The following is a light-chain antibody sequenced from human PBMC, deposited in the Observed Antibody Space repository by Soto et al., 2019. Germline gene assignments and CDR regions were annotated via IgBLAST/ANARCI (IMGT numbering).Light chain of an antibody. CDR3: SSYTSISTHVV. Sequence: QSALTKPASVSGSPGQSITISCTGTSSDVGGYNYVSWYQQHPGKAPKLMIYEVSNRPSGVSNRFSGSKSGNTASLTISGLQAEDEADYYCSSYTSISTHVVFGGGTKLTVL. CDR2: EVS. CDR1: SSDVGGYNY. V-gene: IGLV2-14*01. J-gene: IGLJ2*01.